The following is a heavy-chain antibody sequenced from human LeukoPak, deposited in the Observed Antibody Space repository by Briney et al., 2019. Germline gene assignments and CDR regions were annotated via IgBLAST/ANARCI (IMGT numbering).Heavy chain of an antibody. CDR1: GFTFSNHW. CDR2: IDTDESST. CDR3: VRALGDYWGQGDY. Sequence: GGSLRLSCAASGFTFSNHWMYWVRQGPGKGLVWISDIDTDESSTNYADSVKGRFTISRDNAKNTLYLQMNSLGAADTAVYYCVRALGDYWGQGDYWGQGTLVTVSS. D-gene: IGHD3-16*01. J-gene: IGHJ4*02. V-gene: IGHV3-74*01.